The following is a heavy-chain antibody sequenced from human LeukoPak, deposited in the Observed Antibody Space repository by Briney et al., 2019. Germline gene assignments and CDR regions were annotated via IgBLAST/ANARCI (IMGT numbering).Heavy chain of an antibody. J-gene: IGHJ6*02. V-gene: IGHV3-30*06. CDR1: GFTFSSFG. CDR2: ISYVGRNK. Sequence: SRRLSWAASGFTFSSFGMQWVWHAAGRGLEWAAVISYVGRNKCYAGSVKGRFTIYRDNLKNTLYLQMNSLRAEETAVYYCAKDGDYLSYYYGMDVWGQGNTVTVSS. D-gene: IGHD4-17*01. CDR3: AKDGDYLSYYYGMDV.